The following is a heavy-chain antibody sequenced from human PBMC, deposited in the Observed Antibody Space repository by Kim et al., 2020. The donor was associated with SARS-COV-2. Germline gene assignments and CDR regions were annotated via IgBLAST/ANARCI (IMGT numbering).Heavy chain of an antibody. CDR2: IYTSGST. CDR1: GGSISSYY. D-gene: IGHD3-22*01. J-gene: IGHJ4*02. Sequence: SETLSLTCTVSGGSISSYYWTWIRQPAGRGLEWIGRIYTSGSTNYYPSLKSRVSMSLDTSKNQFSLRLSSVTAADTAVYYCARGVYESSGYYLDYWCQGTPVTVSS. V-gene: IGHV4-4*07. CDR3: ARGVYESSGYYLDY.